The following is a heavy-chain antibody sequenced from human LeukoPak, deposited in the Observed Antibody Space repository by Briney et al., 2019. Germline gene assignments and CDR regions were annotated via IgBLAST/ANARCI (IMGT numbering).Heavy chain of an antibody. J-gene: IGHJ5*02. V-gene: IGHV4-39*07. CDR2: IYHDGST. Sequence: NPSETLSLTCTVSGGSISSSSDYWGWIRQPPGKGLEWIAEIYHDGSTNYNPSLKSRVTVSVDKSNNHLSLKVNSVTAADTAVYYCAKTAEAGSPNNWFDPWGQGTLVTVSS. D-gene: IGHD6-13*01. CDR1: GGSISSSSDY. CDR3: AKTAEAGSPNNWFDP.